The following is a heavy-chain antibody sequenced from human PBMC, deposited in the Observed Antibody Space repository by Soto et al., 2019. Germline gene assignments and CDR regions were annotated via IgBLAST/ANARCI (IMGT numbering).Heavy chain of an antibody. D-gene: IGHD3-3*02. V-gene: IGHV3-23*01. CDR3: AKDLSRFYYLDF. Sequence: EVQLLESGGDLVQPGGSLRLSCAASGFTFGIYAMTWVRQAPGKGLEWVSTISATGGSTFYADSVKGRFTISRDNSKNPLYLQKNSPRGEDQALFYRAKDLSRFYYLDFWGQGNLVTVS. CDR1: GFTFGIYA. CDR2: ISATGGST. J-gene: IGHJ4*02.